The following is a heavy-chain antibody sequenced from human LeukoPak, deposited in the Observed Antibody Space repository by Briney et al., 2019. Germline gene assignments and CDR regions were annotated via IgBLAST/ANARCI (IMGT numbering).Heavy chain of an antibody. D-gene: IGHD6-19*01. CDR3: ARSTPTYSSGWYSAYFDY. CDR1: GGSISGYY. V-gene: IGHV4-59*08. CDR2: IYFSGST. Sequence: SETLSLTCTVSGGSISGYYWSWIRQPPGKGLEWIGYIYFSGSTNYNPSLKSRVTISVDTSKNQFSLRLSSVTAADTALYYCARSTPTYSSGWYSAYFDYWGQGTLVTVSS. J-gene: IGHJ4*02.